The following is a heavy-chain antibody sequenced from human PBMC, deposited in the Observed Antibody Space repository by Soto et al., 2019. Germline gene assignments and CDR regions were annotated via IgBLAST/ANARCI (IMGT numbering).Heavy chain of an antibody. CDR2: IYYAGST. CDR3: ARSSWSRGFDY. CDR1: GGSISSGDYY. D-gene: IGHD6-13*01. V-gene: IGHV4-30-4*01. J-gene: IGHJ4*02. Sequence: SETLSLTCTVSGGSISSGDYYWSWIRQPPGQDLEWIGYIYYAGSTYYNPSLKSLVTISVDTSKNQFSQKLSPVTAADTAVYYFARSSWSRGFDYWGQGTLVTVSS.